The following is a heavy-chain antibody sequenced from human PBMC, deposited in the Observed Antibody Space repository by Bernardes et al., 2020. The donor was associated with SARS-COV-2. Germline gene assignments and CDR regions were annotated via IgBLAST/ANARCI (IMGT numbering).Heavy chain of an antibody. Sequence: GGSLRLSCAASGFTFSSYGMHWVRQAPGKGLEWVAVIWYDGSNKYYADSVKGRFTISRDNSKNTLYLQMNSLRAEDTAVYYCARDIPIVGATGPDYWGQGTLVTVSS. D-gene: IGHD1-26*01. CDR1: GFTFSSYG. CDR2: IWYDGSNK. CDR3: ARDIPIVGATGPDY. V-gene: IGHV3-33*01. J-gene: IGHJ4*02.